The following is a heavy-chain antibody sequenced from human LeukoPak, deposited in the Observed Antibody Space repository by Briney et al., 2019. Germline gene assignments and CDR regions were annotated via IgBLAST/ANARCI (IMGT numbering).Heavy chain of an antibody. CDR1: GFTFSSYA. CDR3: ARTGYSSSWYGELDY. Sequence: PGGSLRLSCAASGFTFSSYAMHWVRQASGKGLEWVAVISYDGSNKYYADSVKGRFTISRDNSKNTLYLQMNSLRAEDTAVYYCARTGYSSSWYGELDYWGQGTLVTVSS. D-gene: IGHD6-13*01. J-gene: IGHJ4*02. CDR2: ISYDGSNK. V-gene: IGHV3-30-3*01.